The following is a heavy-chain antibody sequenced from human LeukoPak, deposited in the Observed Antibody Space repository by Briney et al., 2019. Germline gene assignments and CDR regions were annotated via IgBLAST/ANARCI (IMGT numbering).Heavy chain of an antibody. D-gene: IGHD3-10*01. V-gene: IGHV4-30-4*01. CDR1: GGSISSGEYC. Sequence: SQTLSLTCTVSGGSISSGEYCWSWIRQPPGKGLEWIGYLYYSGSTYYNPSLKSRVTISVDTSKNQFSLKLSSVTAADTAVYYCARARREMVRGVIIPDAFDIWGQGTIVTVSS. CDR3: ARARREMVRGVIIPDAFDI. J-gene: IGHJ3*02. CDR2: LYYSGST.